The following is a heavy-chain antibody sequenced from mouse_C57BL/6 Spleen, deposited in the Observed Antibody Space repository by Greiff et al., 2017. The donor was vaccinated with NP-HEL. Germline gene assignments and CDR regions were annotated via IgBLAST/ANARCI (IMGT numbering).Heavy chain of an antibody. V-gene: IGHV5-9-1*02. CDR1: GFTFSSYA. CDR3: TRGSIYYGSSYYAMDY. J-gene: IGHJ4*01. Sequence: EVKLVESGEGLVKPGGSLKLSCAASGFTFSSYAMSWVRQTPEKRLEWVAYISSGGDYIYYADTVKGRFTISRDNARNTLYLQMSSLKSEDTAMYYCTRGSIYYGSSYYAMDYWGQGTSVTVSS. D-gene: IGHD1-1*01. CDR2: ISSGGDYI.